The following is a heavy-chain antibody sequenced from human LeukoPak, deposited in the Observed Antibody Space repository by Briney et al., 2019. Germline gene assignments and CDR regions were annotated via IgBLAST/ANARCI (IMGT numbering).Heavy chain of an antibody. V-gene: IGHV4-31*03. CDR2: IYYSGST. CDR3: ARHSLGYYYDSYFDY. D-gene: IGHD3-22*01. J-gene: IGHJ4*02. CDR1: GGSISSGGYY. Sequence: SQTLSLTCTVSGGSISSGGYYWSWIRQHPGKGLEWIGYIYYSGSTYYNPSLKSRVTISVDTSKNQFSLKLSSVTAADTAVYYCARHSLGYYYDSYFDYWGQGTLVTVSS.